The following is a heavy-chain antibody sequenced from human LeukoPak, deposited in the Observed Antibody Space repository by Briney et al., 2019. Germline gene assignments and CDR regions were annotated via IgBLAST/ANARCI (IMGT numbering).Heavy chain of an antibody. CDR1: GGSTSSGSYY. D-gene: IGHD3-10*01. V-gene: IGHV4-61*02. Sequence: PSQTLSLTCTVSGGSTSSGSYYWSWIRQPAGKGLEWIGRIYTSGSTNYNPSLKSRATISVDTSKNQFSLKLRSVTAADTAVYYCATTPMVRGLAEYFQHWGQGTLVTVSS. J-gene: IGHJ1*01. CDR2: IYTSGST. CDR3: ATTPMVRGLAEYFQH.